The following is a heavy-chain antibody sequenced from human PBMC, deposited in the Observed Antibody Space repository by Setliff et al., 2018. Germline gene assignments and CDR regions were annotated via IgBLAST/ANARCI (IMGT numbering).Heavy chain of an antibody. Sequence: PGGSLRLSCAASGFTFDDYTMHWVRQAPGKGLEWVSLISWDGGSTYYADSVKGRFTISRDNSKNTLSLQVNSLRAEDTAVYYCAKKGGYGVKRYFDLWGRGTLVTVSS. J-gene: IGHJ2*01. V-gene: IGHV3-43*01. CDR1: GFTFDDYT. CDR2: ISWDGGST. D-gene: IGHD5-12*01. CDR3: AKKGGYGVKRYFDL.